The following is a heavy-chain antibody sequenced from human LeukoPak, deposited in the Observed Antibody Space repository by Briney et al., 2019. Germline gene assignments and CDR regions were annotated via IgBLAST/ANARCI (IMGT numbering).Heavy chain of an antibody. CDR1: GFTFSTYA. V-gene: IGHV3-23*01. D-gene: IGHD3-10*01. CDR3: AKARDSGEGVSYYFDD. Sequence: GGSLRLSCAAAGFTFSTYAMTWVRQAPGRGLEWVSAMGSSGTSTYSADSMKGRFTISRDNSKNTLFLQMNSLRAEDTAVYYCAKARDSGEGVSYYFDDWGHGTLVTVSS. CDR2: MGSSGTST. J-gene: IGHJ4*01.